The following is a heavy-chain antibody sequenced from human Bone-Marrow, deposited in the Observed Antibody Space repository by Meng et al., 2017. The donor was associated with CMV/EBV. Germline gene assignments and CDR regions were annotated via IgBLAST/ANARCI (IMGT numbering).Heavy chain of an antibody. V-gene: IGHV1-18*01. CDR1: GYTFTSYG. Sequence: ASVKVSCKASGYTFTSYGISWVRQAPGQGLEWMGWISAYNGNTNYAQKLQGRVTMTTDTSTSTVYMELSSLRSEDTAVYYCARASAPIVVVPAAILVVGAFDIWGQGAMVTVSS. CDR2: ISAYNGNT. CDR3: ARASAPIVVVPAAILVVGAFDI. D-gene: IGHD2-2*02. J-gene: IGHJ3*02.